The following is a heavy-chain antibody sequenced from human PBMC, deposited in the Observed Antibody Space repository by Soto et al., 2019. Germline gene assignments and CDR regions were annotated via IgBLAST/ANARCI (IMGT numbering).Heavy chain of an antibody. CDR3: ARDVDIGTHPTGDWFDS. J-gene: IGHJ5*01. Sequence: QIQLVQSGGEVKKPEASVKVSCKASGYIFTRYGITWVRQAPGQGLEGVGWISAKNGNTNSGQKFQGRVTMTTDTSTSTAYMELRRLRSDDTAVYYCARDVDIGTHPTGDWFDSWGQGTLVTVSS. CDR1: GYIFTRYG. CDR2: ISAKNGNT. D-gene: IGHD5-12*01. V-gene: IGHV1-18*01.